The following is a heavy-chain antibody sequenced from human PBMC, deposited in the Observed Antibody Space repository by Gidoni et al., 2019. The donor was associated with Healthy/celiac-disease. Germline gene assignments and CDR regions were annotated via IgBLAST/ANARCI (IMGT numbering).Heavy chain of an antibody. CDR2: IIPILGIA. J-gene: IGHJ4*02. CDR3: ARVTDECDRYCSGF. D-gene: IGHD2-15*01. V-gene: IGHV1-69*04. Sequence: QVQLVQSGAEVKKPGSSVKVSCKASGATFSSYAISWVRQAPGQGREWMGSIIPILGIANYAQKFQGRVTITADKSTSTAYMELSSLRSEDTAVYYCARVTDECDRYCSGFWGQGTLVTVSS. CDR1: GATFSSYA.